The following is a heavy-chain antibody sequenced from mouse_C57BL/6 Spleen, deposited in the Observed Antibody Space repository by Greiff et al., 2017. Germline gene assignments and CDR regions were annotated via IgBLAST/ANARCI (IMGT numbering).Heavy chain of an antibody. CDR1: GYSFTSYH. CDR2: IYPGSGNT. V-gene: IGHV1-66*01. J-gene: IGHJ4*01. D-gene: IGHD2-2*01. CDR3: ASEGLPYYAMDY. Sequence: QVQLQQSGPELVKPGASVKISCKASGYSFTSYHIHWVKQRPGQGLEWIGWIYPGSGNTKYNEKFKGKATLTADTSSSTAYMQHSSLTSEDAAVYYCASEGLPYYAMDYWGQGTSVTVSS.